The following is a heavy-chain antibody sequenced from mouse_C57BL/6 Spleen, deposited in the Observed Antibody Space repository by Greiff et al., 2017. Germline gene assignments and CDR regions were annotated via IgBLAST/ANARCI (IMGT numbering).Heavy chain of an antibody. CDR2: INPSNGGT. V-gene: IGHV1-53*01. J-gene: IGHJ3*01. Sequence: QVQLQQPGTELVKPGASVKLSCKASGYTFTSYWMPWVKQRPGQGLEWIGNINPSNGGTNYNEKFKSKATLTVDKSSSTAYMQLSSLTSEDSAVYYCARVRGSSPWFAYWGQGTLVTVSA. D-gene: IGHD1-1*01. CDR1: GYTFTSYW. CDR3: ARVRGSSPWFAY.